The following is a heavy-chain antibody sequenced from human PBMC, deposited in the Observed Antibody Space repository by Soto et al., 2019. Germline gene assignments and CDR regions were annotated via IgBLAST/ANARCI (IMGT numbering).Heavy chain of an antibody. CDR3: AKDARYSSGWTDY. CDR2: INSDGSTT. D-gene: IGHD6-19*01. J-gene: IGHJ4*02. V-gene: IGHV3-74*01. CDR1: GFTFSSYW. Sequence: PGGSLRLSCAASGFTFSSYWMHWVRQAPGKGLVWVSRINSDGSTTNYADSVKGRFTISRDNAKNTLYLQMNSLRAEDTAVYYCAKDARYSSGWTDYWGQGTLVTVSS.